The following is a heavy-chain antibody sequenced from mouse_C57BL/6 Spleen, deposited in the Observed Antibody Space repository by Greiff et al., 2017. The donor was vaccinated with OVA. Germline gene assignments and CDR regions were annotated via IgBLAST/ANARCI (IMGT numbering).Heavy chain of an antibody. J-gene: IGHJ3*01. V-gene: IGHV5-4*01. Sequence: EVMLVESGGGLVKPGGSLKLSCAASGFTFSSYAMSWVRQTPEKRLEWVATISDGGSYTYYPDNVKGRFTISRDNAKNNLYLQMSQLKSEDTAMYYCAREDYGSAWFAYWGQGTLVTVSA. CDR2: ISDGGSYT. CDR1: GFTFSSYA. D-gene: IGHD2-2*01. CDR3: AREDYGSAWFAY.